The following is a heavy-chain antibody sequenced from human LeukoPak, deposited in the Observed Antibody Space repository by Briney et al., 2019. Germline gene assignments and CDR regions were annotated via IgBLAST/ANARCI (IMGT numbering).Heavy chain of an antibody. D-gene: IGHD3-22*01. CDR2: INHSGST. V-gene: IGHV4-34*01. Sequence: SETLSLTCAVYGGSFSGYYWSWIRQPPGKGLEWIGEINHSGSTNYNPSLKSRVTISVDTSKNQFSLKLSSVTAADTAVYYCARWLGGYYYSYYYYGMDVWGQGTTVTVSS. CDR1: GGSFSGYY. CDR3: ARWLGGYYYSYYYYGMDV. J-gene: IGHJ6*02.